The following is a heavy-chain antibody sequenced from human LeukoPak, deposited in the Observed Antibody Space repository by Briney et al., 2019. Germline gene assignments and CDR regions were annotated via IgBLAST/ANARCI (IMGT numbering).Heavy chain of an antibody. CDR3: ARDRGWIQHDI. CDR1: GFAFSDSW. Sequence: QAGGSLRLSCAASGFAFSDSWMTWIRQAPGKGLEWVAFIKGDGSAKKYVDSVKGRFTISRGNAKNSLFLQMNSLRAEDTAVYYCARDRGWIQHDIWGQGTMVTVSS. J-gene: IGHJ3*02. D-gene: IGHD5-18*01. V-gene: IGHV3-7*01. CDR2: IKGDGSAK.